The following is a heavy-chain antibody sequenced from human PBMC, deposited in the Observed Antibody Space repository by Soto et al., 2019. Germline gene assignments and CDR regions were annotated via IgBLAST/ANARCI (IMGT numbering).Heavy chain of an antibody. CDR1: GYPFTNFY. CDR3: GRADYYGSSGYHLDY. CDR2: INPSGGST. J-gene: IGHJ4*02. V-gene: IGHV1-46*01. D-gene: IGHD3-22*01. Sequence: QVQVAQSGAEVKRPGASVKVSCWASGYPFTNFYIHWVRQAPGQGLEWMGIINPSGGSTAYAQKFRGRVTVTWDTARSTVYMEVRSLRSEHCAVYYCGRADYYGSSGYHLDYWGKGTLVTVSS.